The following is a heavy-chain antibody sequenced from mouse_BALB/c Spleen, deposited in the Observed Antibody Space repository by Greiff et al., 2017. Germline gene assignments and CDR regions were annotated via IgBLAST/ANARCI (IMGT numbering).Heavy chain of an antibody. CDR2: IDPSDSYT. CDR1: GYTFTSYW. Sequence: VQLQQPGAELVKPGASVKLSCKASGYTFTSYWMHWVKQRPGQGLEWIGEIDPSDSYTNYNQKFKGKATLTVDKSSSTAYMQLSSLTSEDSAVYYGARYYGKSSFAYWGQGTLVTVSA. D-gene: IGHD2-1*01. CDR3: ARYYGKSSFAY. J-gene: IGHJ3*01. V-gene: IGHV1-69*02.